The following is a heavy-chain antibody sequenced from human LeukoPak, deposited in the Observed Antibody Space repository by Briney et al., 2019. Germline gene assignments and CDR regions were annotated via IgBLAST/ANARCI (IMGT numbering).Heavy chain of an antibody. CDR2: IIPIFGTA. D-gene: IGHD2-21*01. V-gene: IGHV1-69*01. J-gene: IGHJ4*02. CDR3: ARDPPTLWGFFDY. Sequence: SVKVSCKASGGTFSSYAISWVRQAPGQGLEWMGGIIPIFGTANYAQKFQGRVTITADESTSTAYMELSSLRSEDPAVYYCARDPPTLWGFFDYWGQGTLVTVSS. CDR1: GGTFSSYA.